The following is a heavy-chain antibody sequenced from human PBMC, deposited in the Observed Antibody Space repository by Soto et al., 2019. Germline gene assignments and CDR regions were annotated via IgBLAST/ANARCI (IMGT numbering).Heavy chain of an antibody. J-gene: IGHJ6*03. CDR1: GGTFSSYT. Sequence: QVQLVQSGAEVKKPGSSVKVSCKASGGTFSSYTISWVRQAPEQGLEWMGRIIPILGIANYAQKFQGRVTITADKSTSTAYMQLSSLRSEDTAVYYCARQERGSSWYMDVWGQGTTVTVSS. D-gene: IGHD6-13*01. CDR2: IIPILGIA. CDR3: ARQERGSSWYMDV. V-gene: IGHV1-69*02.